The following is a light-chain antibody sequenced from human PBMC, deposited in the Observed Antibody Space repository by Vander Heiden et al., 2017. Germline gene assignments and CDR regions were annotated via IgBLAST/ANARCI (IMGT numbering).Light chain of an antibody. J-gene: IGKJ3*01. CDR1: QSVTTN. Sequence: EIVMTQSPATLSVSPGERATLSCRASQSVTTNLAWYQQKPGQAPRLLVYGASRRATGVPARFSGSGSGTEFALSVSTLQSEDVATYYCQQYKNWPRTFGPGTRVDI. CDR3: QQYKNWPRT. V-gene: IGKV3-15*01. CDR2: GAS.